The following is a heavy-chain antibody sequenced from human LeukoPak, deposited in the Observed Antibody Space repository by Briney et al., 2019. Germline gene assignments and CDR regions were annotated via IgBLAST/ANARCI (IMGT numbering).Heavy chain of an antibody. Sequence: ASVKVSCKASGYTFTVCYMQWVRQAPGQGLEWMGWINPNSGGTYSAQKFQGRVTMTRDTSTSTAYMELRSLRSDDTAVYYCARDGHYGSGHVDYWGQGTLVTVSS. V-gene: IGHV1-2*02. D-gene: IGHD3-10*01. J-gene: IGHJ4*02. CDR3: ARDGHYGSGHVDY. CDR1: GYTFTVCY. CDR2: INPNSGGT.